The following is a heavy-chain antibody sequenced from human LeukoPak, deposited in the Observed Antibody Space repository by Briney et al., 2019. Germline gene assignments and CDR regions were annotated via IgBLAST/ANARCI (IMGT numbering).Heavy chain of an antibody. J-gene: IGHJ4*02. V-gene: IGHV4-61*01. D-gene: IGHD1-26*01. CDR2: IYYGGST. CDR3: ARGRGRGSYYY. CDR1: GGSVSSGSYY. Sequence: SETLSLTCTVSGGSVSSGSYYWSWIRQPPGKGLEWIGYIYYGGSTNYNPSLKSRVTISVDTSKNQFSLKLSSVTAADTAVYYCARGRGRGSYYYWGQGTLVTVSS.